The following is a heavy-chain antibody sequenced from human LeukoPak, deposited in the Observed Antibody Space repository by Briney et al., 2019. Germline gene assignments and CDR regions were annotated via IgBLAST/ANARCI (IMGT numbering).Heavy chain of an antibody. CDR2: ISSSSSTI. CDR1: GFTFSSYS. D-gene: IGHD1-20*01. Sequence: GGSLRLSCAASGFTFSSYSMNWVRQAPGKGLEWVSYISSSSSTIYYADSVKGRFTISRDNAKNSLYLQMNSLRSEDTAVYYCASIRYNWNFGYWGQGTRVTASS. CDR3: ASIRYNWNFGY. V-gene: IGHV3-48*01. J-gene: IGHJ4*02.